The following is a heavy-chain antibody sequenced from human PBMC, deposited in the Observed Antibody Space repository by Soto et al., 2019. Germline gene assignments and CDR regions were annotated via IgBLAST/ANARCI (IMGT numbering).Heavy chain of an antibody. CDR2: ISYDGSNK. Sequence: PGGSLRLSCAASGSTFSSYAMHWVRQAPGKGLEWVAVISYDGSNKYYADSVKGRFTISRDNSKNTLYLQMNSLRAEDTAVYYCARDFYSDYTNYYGMDVWGQGTTVTVSS. J-gene: IGHJ6*02. CDR1: GSTFSSYA. D-gene: IGHD2-15*01. CDR3: ARDFYSDYTNYYGMDV. V-gene: IGHV3-30-3*01.